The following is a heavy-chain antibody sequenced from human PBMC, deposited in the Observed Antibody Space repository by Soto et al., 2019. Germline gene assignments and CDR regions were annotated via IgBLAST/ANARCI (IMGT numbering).Heavy chain of an antibody. CDR1: GFTFSSYA. V-gene: IGHV3-23*01. Sequence: GGFLRLSCAASGFTFSSYAMSWVRQAPGKGLEWVSAISGSGGSTYYADSVEGRFTISRDNSKNTLYLQMNSLRAEDTAVYYCAKGKSYSSSSFDYWGQGTLVTVSS. D-gene: IGHD6-6*01. CDR3: AKGKSYSSSSFDY. J-gene: IGHJ4*02. CDR2: ISGSGGST.